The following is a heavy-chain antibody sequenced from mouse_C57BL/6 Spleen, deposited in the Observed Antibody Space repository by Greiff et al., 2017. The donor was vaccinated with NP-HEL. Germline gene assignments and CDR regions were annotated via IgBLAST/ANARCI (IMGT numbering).Heavy chain of an antibody. CDR3: ASGANWDPLYAMDY. CDR1: GYTFTSYW. V-gene: IGHV1-72*01. J-gene: IGHJ4*01. D-gene: IGHD4-1*01. Sequence: QVQLKQPGAELVKPGASVKLSCKASGYTFTSYWMHWVKQRPGRGLEWIGRIDPNSGGTKYNEKFKSKATLTVDKPSSTAYMQLSSLTSEDSAVYYCASGANWDPLYAMDYWGQGTSVTVSS. CDR2: IDPNSGGT.